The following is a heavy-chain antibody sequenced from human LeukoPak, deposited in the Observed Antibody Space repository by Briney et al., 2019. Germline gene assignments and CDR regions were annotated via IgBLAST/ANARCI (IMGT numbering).Heavy chain of an antibody. CDR1: GYSISSGYY. Sequence: SETLSLTCAVSGYSISSGYYWGWIRQPPGKGLERIGSIYHSGSTYYNPSLKSRVTISVDTSKNQFSLKLSSVTAADTAVYYCAREDIVVVHDAFDIWGQGTMVTVSS. J-gene: IGHJ3*02. CDR3: AREDIVVVHDAFDI. V-gene: IGHV4-38-2*02. CDR2: IYHSGST. D-gene: IGHD2-15*01.